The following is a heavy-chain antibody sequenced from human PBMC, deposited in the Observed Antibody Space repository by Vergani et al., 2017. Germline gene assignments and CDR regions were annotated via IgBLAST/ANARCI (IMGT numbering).Heavy chain of an antibody. D-gene: IGHD5-12*01. V-gene: IGHV1-69*01. CDR1: GGTFSSYA. CDR3: ASTAIGDIVATIAAEVWGDWYFDL. CDR2: IIPIFGTA. Sequence: QVQLVQSGAEVKKPGSSVKVSCKASGGTFSSYAISWVRQAPGQGLEWMGGIIPIFGTANYAQKFQGRVTITADESTSTAYMELSSLRSEDTAVYYCASTAIGDIVATIAAEVWGDWYFDLWGRGTLVTVSS. J-gene: IGHJ2*01.